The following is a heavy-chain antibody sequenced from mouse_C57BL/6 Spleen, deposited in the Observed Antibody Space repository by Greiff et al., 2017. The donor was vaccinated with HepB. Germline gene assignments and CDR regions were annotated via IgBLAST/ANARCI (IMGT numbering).Heavy chain of an antibody. V-gene: IGHV1-4*01. CDR3: ARGGCDGAYFDY. CDR2: INPSSGYT. CDR1: GYTFTSYT. J-gene: IGHJ2*01. Sequence: VQLQESGAELARPGASVKMSCKASGYTFTSYTMHWVKQRPGQGLEWIGYINPSSGYTKYNQKFKAKATLTADKSSSTAYMKLSSLTSEDSAVYKCARGGCDGAYFDYWGQGTTLTVSS.